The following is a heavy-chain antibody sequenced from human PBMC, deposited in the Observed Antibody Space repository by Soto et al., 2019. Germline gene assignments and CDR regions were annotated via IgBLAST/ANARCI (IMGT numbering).Heavy chain of an antibody. CDR3: ARLRGGYCSSTSCYMSSWFDP. Sequence: PGGALRLSCAASGFTFSDYYMSWIRQAPGKGLEWVSYISSSSSYTNYADSVKGRFTISRDNAKNSLYLQMNSLRAEDTAVYYCARLRGGYCSSTSCYMSSWFDPWGQGTQVTVS. J-gene: IGHJ5*02. D-gene: IGHD2-2*02. V-gene: IGHV3-11*06. CDR2: ISSSSSYT. CDR1: GFTFSDYY.